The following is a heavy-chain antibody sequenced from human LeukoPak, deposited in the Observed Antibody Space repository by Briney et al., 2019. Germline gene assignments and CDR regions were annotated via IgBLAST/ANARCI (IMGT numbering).Heavy chain of an antibody. J-gene: IGHJ6*03. CDR2: IKQDGSEK. V-gene: IGHV3-7*01. CDR3: ARGGGYYYYYMDV. CDR1: GFTFISYW. Sequence: GGSLRLSCAAPGFTFISYWMSWVRQTPRKGLEWVANIKQDGSEKYYVDSVKGRFTISRDNAKNSLYLQMNSLRAEDTAVYYCARGGGYYYYYMDVWGKGTTVTVSS. D-gene: IGHD3-10*01.